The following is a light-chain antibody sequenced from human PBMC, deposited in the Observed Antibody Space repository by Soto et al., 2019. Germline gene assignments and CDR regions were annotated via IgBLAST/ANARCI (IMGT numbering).Light chain of an antibody. J-gene: IGLJ1*01. CDR1: SSDVGSYNL. CDR3: CSYAGSSTFYV. Sequence: ALTQPASVSGSPGQSITISCTGTSSDVGSYNLVSWYQQHPGKAPKLMIYEVSKRPSGVSNRFSGSKSGNTASLTISGLQAEDEADYYCCSYAGSSTFYVFGTGTRSPS. CDR2: EVS. V-gene: IGLV2-23*02.